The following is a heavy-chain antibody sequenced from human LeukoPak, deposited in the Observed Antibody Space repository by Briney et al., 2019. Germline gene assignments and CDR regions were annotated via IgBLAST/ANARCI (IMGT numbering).Heavy chain of an antibody. V-gene: IGHV4-34*01. CDR3: ARGGDGARLGY. CDR1: GGSFSGYY. CDR2: INHSGST. D-gene: IGHD3-10*01. Sequence: PSETLSLTCAVYGGSFSGYYWSWIRQPPGKELEWIGEINHSGSTFYNPSLTSRVTISVDTSKNQFSLKLSSVTAADTAVYYCARGGDGARLGYWGQGTLVTVSS. J-gene: IGHJ4*02.